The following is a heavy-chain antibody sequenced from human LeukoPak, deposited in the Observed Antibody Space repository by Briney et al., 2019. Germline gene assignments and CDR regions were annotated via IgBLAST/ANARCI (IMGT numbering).Heavy chain of an antibody. D-gene: IGHD2-2*01. CDR3: VKSASCWYLFDY. V-gene: IGHV3-64*03. Sequence: RGSLRHSCSASGFTFSGDAMHWGRPAPREGLEYDSSIMCNEESTYYSDSVKDRFTISQDNSLNTLYLQMSSLRRDDTAVYYYVKSASCWYLFDYWGQGTLVTVSS. CDR1: GFTFSGDA. CDR2: IMCNEEST. J-gene: IGHJ4*02.